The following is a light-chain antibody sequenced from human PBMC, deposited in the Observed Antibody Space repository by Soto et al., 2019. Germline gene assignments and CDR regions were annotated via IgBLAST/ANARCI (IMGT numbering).Light chain of an antibody. CDR2: DAS. CDR1: QSIGRY. Sequence: DIVLTQSPATLSLSPGERVTLSCRASQSIGRYLAWYQHIPGQAPRLLIYDASNRATGIPARFSGSGSGTDFTLTISSLEPEDFADYYCQQRANWLTFGGGTKVEIK. CDR3: QQRANWLT. J-gene: IGKJ4*01. V-gene: IGKV3-11*01.